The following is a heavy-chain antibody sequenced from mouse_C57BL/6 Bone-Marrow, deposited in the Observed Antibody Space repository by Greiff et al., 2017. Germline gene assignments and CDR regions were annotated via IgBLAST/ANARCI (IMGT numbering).Heavy chain of an antibody. CDR1: GFTFSDYG. J-gene: IGHJ4*01. V-gene: IGHV5-17*01. D-gene: IGHD2-1*01. CDR3: ARRRIYCGNYYSYYAMDY. Sequence: VQLKESGGGLVKPGGSLKLSCAASGFTFSDYGMHWVRQAPEKGLEWVAYISSGSSTIYYADTVKGRFTISRDNAKTTLFLQMTSLRSEDTAMYYCARRRIYCGNYYSYYAMDYWGQGTSVTVSS. CDR2: ISSGSSTI.